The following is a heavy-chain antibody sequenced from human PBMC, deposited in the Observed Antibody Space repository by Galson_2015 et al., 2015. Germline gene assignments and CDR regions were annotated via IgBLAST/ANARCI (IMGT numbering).Heavy chain of an antibody. J-gene: IGHJ6*02. CDR3: ARAGFHYDILTGYQKYYYYGMDV. CDR1: GYTFTGYY. Sequence: SVKVSCKASGYTFTGYYMHWVRQAPGQGLEWMGWINPNSGGTNYAQKFQGWVTMTRDTSISTAYMELSRLRSDDTAVYYCARAGFHYDILTGYQKYYYYGMDVWGQGTTVTVSS. V-gene: IGHV1-2*04. CDR2: INPNSGGT. D-gene: IGHD3-9*01.